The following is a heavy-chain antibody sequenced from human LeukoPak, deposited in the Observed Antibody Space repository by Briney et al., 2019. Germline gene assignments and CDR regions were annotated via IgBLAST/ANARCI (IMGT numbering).Heavy chain of an antibody. V-gene: IGHV4-59*01. CDR3: ARDRLQLQS. D-gene: IGHD1-1*01. Sequence: SETLSLTCTVSGGSISSYYWSWIRQPPGKGLEWIGYIYYSGSANYHPSLKSRVTISVDTSKNRFSLRLSSVTAADTAVYYCARDRLQLQSWGQGTLVTVSS. CDR2: IYYSGSA. J-gene: IGHJ5*02. CDR1: GGSISSYY.